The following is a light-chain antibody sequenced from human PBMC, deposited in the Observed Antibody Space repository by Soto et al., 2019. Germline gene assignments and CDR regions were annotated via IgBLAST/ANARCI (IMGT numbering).Light chain of an antibody. V-gene: IGLV4-69*01. CDR1: SGHSSYA. J-gene: IGLJ2*01. CDR3: QTWGTGIQV. Sequence: QSVLTQSPSASASLGASVKLTCTLSSGHSSYAIAWHQQQPEKGPRYLMKLNSDGSHWKGDGIPDRFSGSSSGAERYLTISSLQSEDEADYYCQTWGTGIQVFGGGTKLTVL. CDR2: LNSDGSH.